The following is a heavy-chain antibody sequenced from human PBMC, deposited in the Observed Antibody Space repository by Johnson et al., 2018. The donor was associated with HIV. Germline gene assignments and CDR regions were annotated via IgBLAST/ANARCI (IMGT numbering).Heavy chain of an antibody. CDR1: GFRFSEFY. CDR3: ARAGRLRYFDWLLSAFDI. Sequence: QVQLVESGGGLVKPGGSLRLSCSASGFRFSEFYMAWIRQAPGKGLEWVSYISSSGNTIYYACSVKGRFTISRDNAKNSLYLQMNSLRAEDTAVYYCARAGRLRYFDWLLSAFDIWGQGTMVTVSS. D-gene: IGHD3-9*01. CDR2: ISSSGNTI. V-gene: IGHV3-11*04. J-gene: IGHJ3*02.